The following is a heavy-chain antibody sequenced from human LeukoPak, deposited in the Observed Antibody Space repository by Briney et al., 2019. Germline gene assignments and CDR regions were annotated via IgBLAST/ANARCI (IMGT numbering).Heavy chain of an antibody. Sequence: PLETLSLTCTVSGGSISSSSYYWGWIRQPPGKGLEWIGSIYYSGSTYYNPSLKSRVTISVDTSKNQFSLKLSSVTAADTAVYYCARIKPESPFDYWGQGTLVTVSS. CDR1: GGSISSSSYY. V-gene: IGHV4-39*07. CDR2: IYYSGST. J-gene: IGHJ4*02. CDR3: ARIKPESPFDY.